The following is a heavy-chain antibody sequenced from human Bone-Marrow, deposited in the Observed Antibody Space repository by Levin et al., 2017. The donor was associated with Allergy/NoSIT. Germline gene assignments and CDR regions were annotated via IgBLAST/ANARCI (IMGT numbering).Heavy chain of an antibody. Sequence: SETLSLTCSVSGASISSENYFWGWIRQPPGTGLEWIASLYYTGSTYYNPSLTSRVTISADTSKNQFSLNLRSVTAADTSVYYCSRLYYYGSGVYHDAFDLWGQGTMVTVSS. J-gene: IGHJ3*01. CDR1: GASISSENYF. V-gene: IGHV4-39*01. D-gene: IGHD3-22*01. CDR2: LYYTGST. CDR3: SRLYYYGSGVYHDAFDL.